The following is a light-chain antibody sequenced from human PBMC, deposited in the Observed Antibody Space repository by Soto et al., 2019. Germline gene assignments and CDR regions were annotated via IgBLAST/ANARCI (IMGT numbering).Light chain of an antibody. V-gene: IGKV3-20*01. J-gene: IGKJ2*01. Sequence: EIVLTQSPGTLSLSPGERATLSCRASQSINSKFFAWYQQKPGQSPRLVIYGTSTRAAGIPHRFSGSGSGTDFTLTINRLEPEDFAMYYCQQFSTSPFTFGQGTELE. CDR1: QSINSKF. CDR3: QQFSTSPFT. CDR2: GTS.